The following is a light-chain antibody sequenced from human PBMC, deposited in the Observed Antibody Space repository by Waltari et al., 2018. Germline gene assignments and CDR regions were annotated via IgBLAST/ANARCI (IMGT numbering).Light chain of an antibody. CDR2: KVN. Sequence: QSALTQPASVSGSPGQSITISCTGTSSDVGYYNLVSWYQQHPGKAPNLIIYKVNKWPSGLSNRFSGSKSGNTATLTISGLQTEDEADYYCCSYTGSSWIFGGGTKLTVL. CDR1: SSDVGYYNL. J-gene: IGLJ2*01. V-gene: IGLV2-23*02. CDR3: CSYTGSSWI.